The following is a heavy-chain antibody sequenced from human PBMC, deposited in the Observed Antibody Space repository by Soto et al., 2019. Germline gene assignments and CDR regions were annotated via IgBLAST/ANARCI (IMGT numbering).Heavy chain of an antibody. J-gene: IGHJ6*03. CDR2: INSDGSST. CDR3: ARLDSVVPAESYYYYMDV. D-gene: IGHD2-2*01. CDR1: GFTFSSYW. V-gene: IGHV3-74*01. Sequence: PGGSLRLSCAASGFTFSSYWMHWVRQAPGKGLVWVSRINSDGSSTSYADSVKGRFTISRDNAKNTLYLQMNSLRAEDTAVYYCARLDSVVPAESYYYYMDVWGKGTTVTVSS.